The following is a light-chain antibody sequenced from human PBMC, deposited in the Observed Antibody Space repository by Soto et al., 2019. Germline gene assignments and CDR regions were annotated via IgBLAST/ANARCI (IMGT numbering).Light chain of an antibody. Sequence: EIVLTQSPATLSLSPGERATLSCRASQSVSSYLAWYQQKPGQAPRLLIYDASNRATGIPARFSGSGSGTDCTLTISSIEPEDFAVYYCQQRSNWPPMYTFCQGTKLEIK. CDR3: QQRSNWPPMYT. CDR1: QSVSSY. CDR2: DAS. J-gene: IGKJ2*01. V-gene: IGKV3-11*01.